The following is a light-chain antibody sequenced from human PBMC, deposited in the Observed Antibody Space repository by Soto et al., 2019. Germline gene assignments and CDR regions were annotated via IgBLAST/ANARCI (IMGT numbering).Light chain of an antibody. J-gene: IGLJ2*01. V-gene: IGLV2-14*01. CDR2: EVT. Sequence: QSALTQPASVSGSPGQSITISCTGTSSDVGAYNYVSWYQQHPGKAPKLMIYEVTYRPSGVSHRFSGSKSGNTASLTISGLQAEDEADYYCSSYTSSSTLVFGGGTKLTVL. CDR3: SSYTSSSTLV. CDR1: SSDVGAYNY.